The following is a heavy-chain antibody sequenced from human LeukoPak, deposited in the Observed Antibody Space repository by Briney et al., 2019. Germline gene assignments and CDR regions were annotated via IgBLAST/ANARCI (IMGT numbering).Heavy chain of an antibody. D-gene: IGHD6-25*01. CDR2: IYPGDSDT. V-gene: IGHV5-51*01. CDR1: GYIFINYW. J-gene: IGHJ5*01. CDR3: ARRQAAAVNWFDS. Sequence: GESLKISCKGSGYIFINYWIAWVRQMPGKGLEWLGIIYPGDSDTKYSRSFQGQVIISADKSTTTAYLQWSSLKASDTAMYYCARRQAAAVNWFDSWGQGTLVTVSS.